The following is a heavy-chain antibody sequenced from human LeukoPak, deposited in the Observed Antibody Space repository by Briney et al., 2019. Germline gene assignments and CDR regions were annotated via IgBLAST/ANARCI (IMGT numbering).Heavy chain of an antibody. V-gene: IGHV1-18*01. CDR2: INTYIGNT. CDR3: ARGAHNYYYSYMDV. CDR1: GYTLGSYG. Sequence: AASVKVSCKASGYTLGSYGINWVRQAPGQGLEWMGWINTYIGNTNYAEKLQDRVIMTTDTSTSTAYMELRNLRSDDTAIYYCARGAHNYYYSYMDVWGKGTTVTVSS. J-gene: IGHJ6*03.